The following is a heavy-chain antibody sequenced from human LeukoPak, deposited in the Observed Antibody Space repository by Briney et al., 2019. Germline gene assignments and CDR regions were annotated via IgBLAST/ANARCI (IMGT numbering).Heavy chain of an antibody. J-gene: IGHJ4*02. CDR2: ISFDGSNK. Sequence: GGSLRLSCAASGFTFSDYGMHWVRQAPGKGLEWVAVISFDGSNKYYADSLKGRFAISRDNSKNTLYLQMNSLRAEDTAVYYCARGVVGATTALDYWGQGTLVTVSS. CDR3: ARGVVGATTALDY. CDR1: GFTFSDYG. V-gene: IGHV3-30*03. D-gene: IGHD1-26*01.